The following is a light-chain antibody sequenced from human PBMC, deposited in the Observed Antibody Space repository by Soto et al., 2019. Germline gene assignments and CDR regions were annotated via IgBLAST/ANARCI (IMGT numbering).Light chain of an antibody. CDR3: CSYAGSYSWV. CDR2: DVN. Sequence: QSALTQPRSVSGSPGQSVTISCTGTSSDVGAYNYVSWYQQHPGKVPKLIIYDVNERPSGVPDRFSGSKSGNTASLTISGLQADDEANYYCCSYAGSYSWVFGGGTKLTVL. V-gene: IGLV2-11*01. CDR1: SSDVGAYNY. J-gene: IGLJ3*02.